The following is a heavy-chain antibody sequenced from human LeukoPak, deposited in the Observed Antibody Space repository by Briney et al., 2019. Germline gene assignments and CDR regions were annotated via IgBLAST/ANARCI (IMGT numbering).Heavy chain of an antibody. CDR1: GGSISSYY. D-gene: IGHD3-10*01. CDR2: IYYSGST. V-gene: IGHV4-59*01. Sequence: PSETLSLTCTVSGGSISSYYWSWIRQPPGKGLEWIGYIYYSGSTNYNASLKSRVSISVDTSKNQFSLRLSSVTAADTAVYYCAGGFYGSGSYYKSPFDCWGQGTLVTVSS. CDR3: AGGFYGSGSYYKSPFDC. J-gene: IGHJ4*02.